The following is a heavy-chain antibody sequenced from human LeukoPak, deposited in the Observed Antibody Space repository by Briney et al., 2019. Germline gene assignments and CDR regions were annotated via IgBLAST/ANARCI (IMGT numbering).Heavy chain of an antibody. V-gene: IGHV4-59*01. CDR2: IYYTGGT. J-gene: IGHJ4*02. Sequence: SETLSLTCTVSGDSINSYYWSWIRQPPGKGLEWIGCIYYTGGTTYNPSLKSRVTISLDTSKNQFSLNLSSVTAADTAIYYCARSRRGYSTGWFYFEYWGQGTLVTVSS. CDR3: ARSRRGYSTGWFYFEY. CDR1: GDSINSYY. D-gene: IGHD6-19*01.